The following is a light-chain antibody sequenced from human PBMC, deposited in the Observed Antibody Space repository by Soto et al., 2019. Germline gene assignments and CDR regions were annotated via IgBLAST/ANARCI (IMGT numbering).Light chain of an antibody. V-gene: IGLV2-14*03. Sequence: HSALTQPASVSGSPGQSITISCTGTSSDVGGYNYVSWYQHHPGKAPKLMIYDVSNRPSGVSNRFSGSKSGNTASLTISGLQPEDEADYYCSSYTTSNTRQIVFGTRTKVTVL. CDR3: SSYTTSNTRQIV. J-gene: IGLJ1*01. CDR1: SSDVGGYNY. CDR2: DVS.